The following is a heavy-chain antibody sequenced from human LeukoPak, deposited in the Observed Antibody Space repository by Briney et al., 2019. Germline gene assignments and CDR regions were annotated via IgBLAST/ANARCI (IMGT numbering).Heavy chain of an antibody. D-gene: IGHD6-13*01. J-gene: IGHJ4*02. V-gene: IGHV4/OR15-8*01. CDR2: IYHSGST. CDR1: GGSITSADYY. CDR3: ARDAGGAAAALYYFDY. Sequence: SETLSLTCLVSGGSITSADYYWSWVRQPPGKGLEWIGEIYHSGSTNYNPSLKSRVTISVDKSKNQFSLKLSSVTAADTAVYYCARDAGGAAAALYYFDYWGQGTLVTVSS.